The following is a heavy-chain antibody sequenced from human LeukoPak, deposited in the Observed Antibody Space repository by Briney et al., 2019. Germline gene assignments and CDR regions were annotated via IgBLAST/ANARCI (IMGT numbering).Heavy chain of an antibody. V-gene: IGHV3-7*03. CDR2: IKQDGSEK. J-gene: IGHJ4*02. Sequence: GGSLRLSCAASGFTFSSYWMSWVRQAPGKGLEWVANIKQDGSEKYYVDSVKGRFTISRDNAKNSLYLQMNSLRAEDTAVYYCARGGVVPAAKYGLYWGQGTLVTVSS. D-gene: IGHD2-2*01. CDR3: ARGGVVPAAKYGLY. CDR1: GFTFSSYW.